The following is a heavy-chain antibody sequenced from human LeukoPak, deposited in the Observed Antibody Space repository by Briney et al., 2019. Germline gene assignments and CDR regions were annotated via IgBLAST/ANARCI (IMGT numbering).Heavy chain of an antibody. D-gene: IGHD4/OR15-4a*01. CDR3: AKDISFDYGGAPDS. J-gene: IGHJ4*02. V-gene: IGHV3-9*01. CDR2: ISWDSGSI. Sequence: GGSLRLSCEASVFIFEYNAMHWGRQAPGKGLEWVSCISWDSGSIGYADSVRGRFIISRYNASNSLYLHMNSLKPNDTALYYCAKDISFDYGGAPDSWVQGTLVTVSS. CDR1: VFIFEYNA.